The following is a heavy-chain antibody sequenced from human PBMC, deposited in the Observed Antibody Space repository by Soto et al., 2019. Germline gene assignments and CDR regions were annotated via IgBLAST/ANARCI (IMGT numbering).Heavy chain of an antibody. V-gene: IGHV1-18*01. D-gene: IGHD3-3*01. CDR2: ISAYNGNT. CDR1: GYTFTSYG. CDR3: GRDPTYYDFWSGYRTYYFDY. Sequence: ASVKVSCKASGYTFTSYGISWVRQAPGEGLEWMGWISAYNGNTNYAQKLQGRVTMTTDTSTSTAYMELRSLRSDDTAVYYCGRDPTYYDFWSGYRTYYFDYWGQGTLVTVSS. J-gene: IGHJ4*02.